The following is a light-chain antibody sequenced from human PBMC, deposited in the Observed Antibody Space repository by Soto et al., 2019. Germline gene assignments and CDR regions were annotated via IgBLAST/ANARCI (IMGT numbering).Light chain of an antibody. CDR1: ESIGNW. Sequence: DIQMTQSPSTLSASEGDRVTITCRASESIGNWLAWYQQKPGKAPKRLIYAASSLQSGVPSRFSGSGSGTEFTLTISSLQPEDFATYYCLQHNSYPRTFGQGTRLEIK. CDR3: LQHNSYPRT. CDR2: AAS. J-gene: IGKJ5*01. V-gene: IGKV1-17*01.